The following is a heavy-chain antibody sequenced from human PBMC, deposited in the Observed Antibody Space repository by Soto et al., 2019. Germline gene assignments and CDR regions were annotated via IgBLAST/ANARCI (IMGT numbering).Heavy chain of an antibody. D-gene: IGHD3-10*01. J-gene: IGHJ4*02. Sequence: QVQLVESGGGVVQPGRSLRLSCAASGFTFSSYAMHWVRQAPGKGLEWVAVISYDGSNKYYADSVKGRFTISRDNSKNTLYLHMNSLGAEDTAVYYCATRGEDGYNLWGPVDYWGQGTLVTVSS. CDR3: ATRGEDGYNLWGPVDY. CDR2: ISYDGSNK. V-gene: IGHV3-30-3*01. CDR1: GFTFSSYA.